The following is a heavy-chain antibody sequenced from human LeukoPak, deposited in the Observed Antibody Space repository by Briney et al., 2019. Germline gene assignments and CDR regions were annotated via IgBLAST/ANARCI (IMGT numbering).Heavy chain of an antibody. CDR1: GASISSDDW. D-gene: IGHD6-13*01. CDR3: ASSSRGRYYFDY. V-gene: IGHV4-4*02. Sequence: SETLSLTCAVSGASISSDDWWNGVRQPPGKGLEWIGYIYHSGSTYYNPSLKSRVTISVDRSKNQFSLKLSSVTAADTAVYYCASSSRGRYYFDYWGQGTLVTVSS. CDR2: IYHSGST. J-gene: IGHJ4*02.